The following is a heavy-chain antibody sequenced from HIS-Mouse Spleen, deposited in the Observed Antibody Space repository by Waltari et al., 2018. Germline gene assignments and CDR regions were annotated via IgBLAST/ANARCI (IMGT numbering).Heavy chain of an antibody. CDR2: INPKSGGT. V-gene: IGHV1-2*02. Sequence: QVQLVQSGAEVKKPGASVKVSCKASGYTFTGYYMHWVRQAPGQGLEWMGWINPKSGGTNYEQKFQGRVTMTRDTSISTAYMELSRLRSDDTAVYYCARGTGTDAFDIWGQGTMVTVSS. J-gene: IGHJ3*02. CDR1: GYTFTGYY. CDR3: ARGTGTDAFDI. D-gene: IGHD1-1*01.